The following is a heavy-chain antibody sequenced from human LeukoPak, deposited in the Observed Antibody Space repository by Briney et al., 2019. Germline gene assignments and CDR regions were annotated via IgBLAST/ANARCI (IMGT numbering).Heavy chain of an antibody. Sequence: GGSLRLSCAASGFTFSSYEMNWVRQAPGKGLEWVANIKQDGSEKYYVDSVKGRFTISRDNAKNSLHLQMNSLRAEDTAVYYCARKNGLDYWGQGTLVTVSS. CDR2: IKQDGSEK. CDR3: ARKNGLDY. V-gene: IGHV3-7*01. CDR1: GFTFSSYE. J-gene: IGHJ4*02.